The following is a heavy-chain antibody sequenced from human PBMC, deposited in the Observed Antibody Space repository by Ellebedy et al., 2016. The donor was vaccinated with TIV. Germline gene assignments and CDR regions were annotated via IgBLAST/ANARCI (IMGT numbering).Heavy chain of an antibody. J-gene: IGHJ4*02. CDR3: AREKKGGRYWEEHFYYFDY. CDR1: GGSFSGYY. Sequence: MPSETLSLTCAVYGGSFSGYYWSWIRQPPGKGLEWIGEINHSGSTNYNPSLKSRVTVSVDTSKNQFSLKLSSVTAADTAVYYCAREKKGGRYWEEHFYYFDYWGQGTLVTVSS. V-gene: IGHV4-34*01. D-gene: IGHD1-26*01. CDR2: INHSGST.